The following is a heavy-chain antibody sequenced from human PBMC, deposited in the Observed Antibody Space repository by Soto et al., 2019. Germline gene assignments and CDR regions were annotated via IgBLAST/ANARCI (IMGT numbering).Heavy chain of an antibody. Sequence: QVQLVQSGAEVKKPGASVKVSCKASGYTFTTYSMHWVRQAPGHRPEWMGWSNAGNGYTQYSQDFQGRVTITRDTSASTGYMELSSLRSEDMAVYYCARDGGSGMDVWCQGTTVTVSS. V-gene: IGHV1-3*02. CDR1: GYTFTTYS. J-gene: IGHJ6*02. CDR3: ARDGGSGMDV. CDR2: SNAGNGYT. D-gene: IGHD3-16*01.